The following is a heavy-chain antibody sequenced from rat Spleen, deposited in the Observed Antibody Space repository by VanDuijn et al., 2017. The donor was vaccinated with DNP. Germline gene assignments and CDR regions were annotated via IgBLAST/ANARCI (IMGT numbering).Heavy chain of an antibody. D-gene: IGHD1-2*01. Sequence: EVQLVESGGGLVQPGRSLKLSCAASGFTFSAYYMAWVRQAPAKGLEWVASINTDGGRTYYPDSVKGRFTISRDNAENTVYLQMSSLRSEDTATYYCASWAPIAPLSTSNYWGQGVMVTVSS. CDR2: INTDGGRT. V-gene: IGHV5-25*01. CDR3: ASWAPIAPLSTSNY. J-gene: IGHJ2*01. CDR1: GFTFSAYY.